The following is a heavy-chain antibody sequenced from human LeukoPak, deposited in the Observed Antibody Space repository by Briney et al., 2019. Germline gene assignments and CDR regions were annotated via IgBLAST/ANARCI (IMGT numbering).Heavy chain of an antibody. CDR1: GYTFTSYY. J-gene: IGHJ4*02. Sequence: ASVKISCKASGYTFTSYYMHWVRQAPGQGLEWMGIINPSGGSTSYAQKFQGRVTMTRDTSTSTVYMELSSLRSEDTAAYYCAREPRIAVAGTGADYWGQGTLVTVSS. V-gene: IGHV1-46*01. CDR3: AREPRIAVAGTGADY. CDR2: INPSGGST. D-gene: IGHD6-19*01.